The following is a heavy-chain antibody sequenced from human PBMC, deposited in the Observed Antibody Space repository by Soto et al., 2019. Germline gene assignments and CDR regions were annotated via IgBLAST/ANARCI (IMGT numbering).Heavy chain of an antibody. CDR3: AGSPSRFGDCDL. D-gene: IGHD2-21*02. CDR2: IDYSGST. Sequence: QVQLQESGPGLVKPSETLSLTCNVSGGSINNYYWSWIRQPPGKGLEWIGYIDYSGSTKYNPSLKSRVTISGDTSKNQFSLNLSSVTAADTAIYYCAGSPSRFGDCDLWGQGTLVTVSS. CDR1: GGSINNYY. V-gene: IGHV4-59*01. J-gene: IGHJ5*02.